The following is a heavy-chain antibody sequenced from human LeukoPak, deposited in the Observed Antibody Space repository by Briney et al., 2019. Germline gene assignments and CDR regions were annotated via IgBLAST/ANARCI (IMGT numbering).Heavy chain of an antibody. CDR2: FDPEDGET. D-gene: IGHD6-6*01. CDR3: VSSSSWYFDY. Sequence: GASVKVSCKVSGYTLTELSMHWVRQAPGKGLEWMGGFDPEDGETIYAQKFQGRVTMTKDTSTDTAYMELSSLRSEDTAVYYCVSSSSWYFDYWGQGTLVTVSS. V-gene: IGHV1-24*01. CDR1: GYTLTELS. J-gene: IGHJ4*02.